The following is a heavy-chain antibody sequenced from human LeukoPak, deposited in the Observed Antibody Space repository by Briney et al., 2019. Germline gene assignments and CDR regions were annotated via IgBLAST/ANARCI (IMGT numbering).Heavy chain of an antibody. V-gene: IGHV1-18*01. CDR2: ISAYNGNT. J-gene: IGHJ4*02. Sequence: ASVKVSCKASGYTFTSYGISWVRQAPGQGLEWMGWISAYNGNTNYAQKFQGRVTMTRDTSISTAYMELSRLRSDDTAVYYCARGGWSIAARPWGQGTLVTVSS. D-gene: IGHD6-6*01. CDR3: ARGGWSIAARP. CDR1: GYTFTSYG.